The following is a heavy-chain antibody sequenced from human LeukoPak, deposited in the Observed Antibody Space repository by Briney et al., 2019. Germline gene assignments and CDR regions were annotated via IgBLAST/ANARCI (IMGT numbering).Heavy chain of an antibody. CDR3: ARVIRQTQQLVRYFDY. CDR2: ISGSGGST. Sequence: GGSLRLSCAASGFTFSSYAMSWVRQAPGKGLEWVSAISGSGGSTYYADSVKGRFTISRDNSKNTLYLQMNSLRAEDTAVYYCARVIRQTQQLVRYFDYWGQGTLVTVSS. V-gene: IGHV3-23*01. J-gene: IGHJ4*02. CDR1: GFTFSSYA. D-gene: IGHD6-13*01.